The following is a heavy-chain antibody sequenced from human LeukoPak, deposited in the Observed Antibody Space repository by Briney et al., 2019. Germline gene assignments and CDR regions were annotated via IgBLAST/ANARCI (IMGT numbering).Heavy chain of an antibody. CDR3: ARGTGYSYGYEPDY. Sequence: PGRSLRLSCAASGFTFSSYAMHWVRQAPGKGLEWVAVISYDGSNKYYADSVKGRFTISRDNSKNTLYLQMNGLRAEDTAVYYCARGTGYSYGYEPDYWGQGTLVTVSS. D-gene: IGHD5-18*01. J-gene: IGHJ4*02. V-gene: IGHV3-30-3*01. CDR1: GFTFSSYA. CDR2: ISYDGSNK.